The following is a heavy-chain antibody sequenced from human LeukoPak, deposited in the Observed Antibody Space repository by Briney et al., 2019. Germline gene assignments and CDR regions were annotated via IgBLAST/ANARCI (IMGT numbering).Heavy chain of an antibody. CDR2: IYPGDSET. Sequence: GESLKISFKASGYTFTSNWIGWVRQMPGKGLEWMGIIYPGDSETRYSPSFQGQVTISADESISTAYLQWISLKASDTAMYYCARHLSGYSFGIDYWGQGTLVTVSS. CDR3: ARHLSGYSFGIDY. J-gene: IGHJ4*02. CDR1: GYTFTSNW. D-gene: IGHD5-18*01. V-gene: IGHV5-51*01.